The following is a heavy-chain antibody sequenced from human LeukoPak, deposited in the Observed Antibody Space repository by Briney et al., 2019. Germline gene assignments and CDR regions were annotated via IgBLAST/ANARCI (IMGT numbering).Heavy chain of an antibody. CDR1: GYSFTSYD. V-gene: IGHV1-8*01. CDR2: MNPNSGNT. Sequence: GASVKVSCKASGYSFTSYDINWVRQATGQGLEWMGWMNPNSGNTGYAQKFQGRVTMTRNTSISTAYMELSSLRSEDTAVYYCARESSSEVAFDIWGQGTMVTVSS. J-gene: IGHJ3*02. CDR3: ARESSSEVAFDI. D-gene: IGHD6-13*01.